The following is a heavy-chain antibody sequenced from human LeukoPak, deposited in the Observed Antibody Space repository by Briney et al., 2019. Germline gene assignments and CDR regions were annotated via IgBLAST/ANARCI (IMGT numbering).Heavy chain of an antibody. J-gene: IGHJ6*04. CDR3: AKDQGGRPSTRCYDCYYGMDV. Sequence: GGSLRLSCAASGFTFSSYGMHWVRQAPGKGLEWVAVISYDGSNKYYADSVKGRFTMSRDNSKNTLYLQMNSLRAEDTAVYYCAKDQGGRPSTRCYDCYYGMDVWGKGTTVTVSS. D-gene: IGHD2-2*01. V-gene: IGHV3-30*18. CDR2: ISYDGSNK. CDR1: GFTFSSYG.